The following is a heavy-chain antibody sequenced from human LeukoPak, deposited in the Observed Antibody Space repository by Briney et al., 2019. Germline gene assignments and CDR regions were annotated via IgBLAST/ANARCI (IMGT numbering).Heavy chain of an antibody. CDR3: TTDLGTYYHGSQRLIPIDY. CDR1: GFTFTNAW. Sequence: PGGSLRLSCVDSGFTFTNAWMSWVRQAPGKGLEWIGRIKSKTDGETTNYAEPVRGRFTISRDDSKSAVYLQMNSLKIEDTAVYYCTTDLGTYYHGSQRLIPIDYWGLGTLVTASS. CDR2: IKSKTDGETT. D-gene: IGHD3-10*01. V-gene: IGHV3-15*01. J-gene: IGHJ4*02.